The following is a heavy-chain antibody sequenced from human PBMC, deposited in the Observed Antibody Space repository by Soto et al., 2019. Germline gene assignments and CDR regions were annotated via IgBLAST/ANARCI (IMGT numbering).Heavy chain of an antibody. V-gene: IGHV3-23*01. J-gene: IGHJ6*02. Sequence: GGSLRLSCAASGFTFSSYAMSWVRQAPGKGLEWVSAISGSGGSTYYADSVKGRFTISRDNSKNTLYLQMNSLRAEDTAVYYCAKSVRIPDCSGGSCYSVYYYYGMDVWGQGTTVTVSS. D-gene: IGHD2-15*01. CDR2: ISGSGGST. CDR3: AKSVRIPDCSGGSCYSVYYYYGMDV. CDR1: GFTFSSYA.